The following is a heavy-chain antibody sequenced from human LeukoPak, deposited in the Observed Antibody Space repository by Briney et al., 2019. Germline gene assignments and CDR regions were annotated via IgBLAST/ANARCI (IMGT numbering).Heavy chain of an antibody. Sequence: PGGSLRLSCAASGFTFSSYGMHWVRQAPGKGLEWVAFIRYDGSNEYYADSVKGRFTIPRDNSKNTLYLQMNSLRAEDTAVYYCAKPLTGTGPFDFWGQGTLVTVSS. D-gene: IGHD3-9*01. J-gene: IGHJ4*02. V-gene: IGHV3-30*02. CDR1: GFTFSSYG. CDR3: AKPLTGTGPFDF. CDR2: IRYDGSNE.